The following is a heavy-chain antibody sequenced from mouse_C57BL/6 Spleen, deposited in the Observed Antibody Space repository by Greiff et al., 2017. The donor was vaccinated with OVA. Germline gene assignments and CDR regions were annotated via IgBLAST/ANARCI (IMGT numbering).Heavy chain of an antibody. J-gene: IGHJ4*01. Sequence: VQLQQSGPGLVAPSHTLSITCTVSGFSLTSYGVHWVRQPPGKGLEWLVVIWSDGSTTYNSALKSRMSISKDNSKSHVFLKMNSIQTDDAAIYYCARHDYGDYVAMDYWGQGTSVTVSS. D-gene: IGHD2-13*01. V-gene: IGHV2-6-1*01. CDR2: IWSDGST. CDR3: ARHDYGDYVAMDY. CDR1: GFSLTSYG.